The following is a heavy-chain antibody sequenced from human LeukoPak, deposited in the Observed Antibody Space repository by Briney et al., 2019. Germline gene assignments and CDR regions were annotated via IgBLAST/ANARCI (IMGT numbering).Heavy chain of an antibody. Sequence: PSETLSLTCAVYGGSFSGYYWSWIRQPPGKGLEWIGEINHSGSTNYNPSLKSRVTISVDTSKNQFSLKLSSVTAADTAVYYCARGQKAVTAALAFDYWGQGTLATVSS. J-gene: IGHJ4*02. CDR3: ARGQKAVTAALAFDY. V-gene: IGHV4-34*01. D-gene: IGHD2-21*02. CDR1: GGSFSGYY. CDR2: INHSGST.